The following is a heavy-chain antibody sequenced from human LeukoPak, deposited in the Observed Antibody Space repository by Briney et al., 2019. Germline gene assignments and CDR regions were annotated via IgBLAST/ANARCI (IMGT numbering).Heavy chain of an antibody. V-gene: IGHV1-69*10. D-gene: IGHD6-6*01. CDR1: GGTFSSYA. CDR2: IIPILGTA. CDR3: ARDQTPYSSSHIWVY. Sequence: SVKVSCKASGGTFSSYAISWVRQAPGQGLEWMGGIIPILGTANYAQKFQGRVTITADKSTSTAYMELSSLRSEDTAVYYCARDQTPYSSSHIWVYWGQGTLVTVSS. J-gene: IGHJ4*02.